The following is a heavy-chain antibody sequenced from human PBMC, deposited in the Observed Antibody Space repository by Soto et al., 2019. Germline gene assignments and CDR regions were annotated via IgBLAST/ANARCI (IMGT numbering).Heavy chain of an antibody. D-gene: IGHD2-2*01. Sequence: GASVKVSCKASGYTFTGYYMHWVLQAPGQGLEWMGWINPNSGGTNYAQKFQGRVTMTRDTSISTAYMGLSRLRSDDTAVYYCARVPRGVVVVPAAFDYWGQGTLVTVSS. J-gene: IGHJ4*02. CDR1: GYTFTGYY. CDR3: ARVPRGVVVVPAAFDY. V-gene: IGHV1-2*02. CDR2: INPNSGGT.